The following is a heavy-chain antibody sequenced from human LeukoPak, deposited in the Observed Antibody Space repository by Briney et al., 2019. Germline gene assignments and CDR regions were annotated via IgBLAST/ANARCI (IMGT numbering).Heavy chain of an antibody. J-gene: IGHJ4*02. CDR3: ARVRSAGCPDY. Sequence: GGSLRLSCAGSGFIASSYWMSWVRQSPDKGLEWVASINQDGGERYYVDSVRGRFTVSRDHAKNSVFLQMSSLRAGDTAVYYCARVRSAGCPDYWGQGTLVTVSS. CDR2: INQDGGER. D-gene: IGHD2-2*01. CDR1: GFIASSYW. V-gene: IGHV3-7*01.